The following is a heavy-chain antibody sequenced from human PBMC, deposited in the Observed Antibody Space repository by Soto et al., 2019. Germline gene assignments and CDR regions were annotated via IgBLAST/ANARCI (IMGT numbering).Heavy chain of an antibody. V-gene: IGHV3-66*01. D-gene: IGHD6-19*01. Sequence: EVQLVESGGGLVQPGGSLRLSCAASGFTISSNYMSWVRQAPGKGLEWVSVIYSGGTTYYADSVKGRFTISRDNSKNTLYLQMNSLRPEDTAVYYCDSAVAGTFHWGQGTLVTVSS. CDR3: DSAVAGTFH. CDR2: IYSGGTT. CDR1: GFTISSNY. J-gene: IGHJ4*02.